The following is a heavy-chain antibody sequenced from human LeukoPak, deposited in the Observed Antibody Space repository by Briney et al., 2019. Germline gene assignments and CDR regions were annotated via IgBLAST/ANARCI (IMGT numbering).Heavy chain of an antibody. CDR3: ARVTPRIAVAGTGTSY. CDR2: ISYGGST. Sequence: SETLSLTCTVSGGSISSYYWSWIRQPPGKGLEWIGYISYGGSTNYNPSLKSRVTISVDTSKNQFSLKLSSVTAADTAVYYCARVTPRIAVAGTGTSYWGQGTLVTVSS. V-gene: IGHV4-59*12. D-gene: IGHD6-19*01. CDR1: GGSISSYY. J-gene: IGHJ4*02.